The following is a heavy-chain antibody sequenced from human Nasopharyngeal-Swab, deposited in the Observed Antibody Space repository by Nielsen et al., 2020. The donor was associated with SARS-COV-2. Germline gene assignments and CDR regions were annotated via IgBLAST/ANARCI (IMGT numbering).Heavy chain of an antibody. V-gene: IGHV4-59*12. CDR2: IYYSGST. CDR3: ARMTPLAVAGGSWFDP. J-gene: IGHJ5*02. Sequence: SETLSLTCTVSGGSISSYYWSWIRQPPGKGLEWIGYIYYSGSTNYNPSLKSRVTISVDTSKNQFSLKLSSVTAADTAVYYCARMTPLAVAGGSWFDPWGQGTLVTVSS. CDR1: GGSISSYY. D-gene: IGHD6-19*01.